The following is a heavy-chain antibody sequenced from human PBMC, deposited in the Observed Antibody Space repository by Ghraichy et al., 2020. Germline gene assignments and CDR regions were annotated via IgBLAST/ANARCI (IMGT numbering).Heavy chain of an antibody. V-gene: IGHV3-21*01. CDR3: VRPYSGSYSFDS. Sequence: SCAASGFIFSTYNMNWVRQAPGKGLEWVSSITSTSNSIYYADSVKGRFTMSRDNAKNSLYLRMSSLRAEDTAIYYCVRPYSGSYSFDSWGQGTLVTVSS. CDR2: ITSTSNSI. CDR1: GFIFSTYN. D-gene: IGHD1-26*01. J-gene: IGHJ4*02.